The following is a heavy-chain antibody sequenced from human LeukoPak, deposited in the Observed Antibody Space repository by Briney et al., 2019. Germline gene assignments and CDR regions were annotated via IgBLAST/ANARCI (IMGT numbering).Heavy chain of an antibody. D-gene: IGHD3-9*01. Sequence: SVKVSCKASGGTFSSYAISWVRQAPGQGLEWMGGVIPIFGTANYAQKFQGRVTITADESTSTAYMELSSLRSEDTAVYYCACTIRYFDWLSSHFDYWGQGTLVTVSS. CDR3: ACTIRYFDWLSSHFDY. V-gene: IGHV1-69*13. J-gene: IGHJ4*02. CDR2: VIPIFGTA. CDR1: GGTFSSYA.